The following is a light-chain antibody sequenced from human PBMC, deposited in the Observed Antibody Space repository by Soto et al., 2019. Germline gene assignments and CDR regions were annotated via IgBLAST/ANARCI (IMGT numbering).Light chain of an antibody. J-gene: IGKJ3*01. CDR3: QQYNSYS. V-gene: IGKV1-5*03. CDR2: KAS. CDR1: QSISNH. Sequence: DIQMTQSPSSLSASVGDRVIITCRASQSISNHLNWYQQKPGKAPKLLIYKASSLESGVPSRFSGSGSGTEFTLTISSLQPDDFATYYCQQYNSYSFGPGTKVDIK.